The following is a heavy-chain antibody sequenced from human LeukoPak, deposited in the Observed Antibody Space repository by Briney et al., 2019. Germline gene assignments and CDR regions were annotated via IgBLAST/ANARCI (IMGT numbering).Heavy chain of an antibody. CDR1: GFTFSSYA. CDR3: AKVFCSSTSCYTPGPRYFDY. J-gene: IGHJ4*02. D-gene: IGHD2-2*02. CDR2: ISGSGGST. V-gene: IGHV3-23*01. Sequence: GGSLRLSCAASGFTFSSYAMSWVRQAPGKGLEWVSAISGSGGSTYYADSVKGRFTISRDNSKNTLYLQMNSLRAEDTAVYYCAKVFCSSTSCYTPGPRYFDYWGQGTLVTVSS.